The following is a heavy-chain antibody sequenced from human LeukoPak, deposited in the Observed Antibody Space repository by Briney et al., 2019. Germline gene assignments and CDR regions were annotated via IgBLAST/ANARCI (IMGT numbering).Heavy chain of an antibody. V-gene: IGHV5-51*07. CDR2: IYPSDSDT. CDR3: ARRAADTFDI. D-gene: IGHD6-25*01. Sequence: GESLKISCKGSAYIFTNSWIVWVHQVPGKGLEWMGIIYPSDSDTRYSPSFQGQVTISADKSINTAYLQWSSLKASDTAIYYCARRAADTFDIWGQGTMVSVSS. CDR1: AYIFTNSW. J-gene: IGHJ3*02.